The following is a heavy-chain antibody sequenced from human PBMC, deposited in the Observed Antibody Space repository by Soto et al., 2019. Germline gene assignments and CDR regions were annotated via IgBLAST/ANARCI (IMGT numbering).Heavy chain of an antibody. D-gene: IGHD3-22*01. V-gene: IGHV3-30*18. J-gene: IGHJ4*02. CDR1: GFTFSSYG. CDR3: AKDPGVVVILYYFDY. CDR2: ISYDGSNK. Sequence: PGGSLRLSCAASGFTFSSYGMHWVRQAPGKGLEWVAVISYDGSNKYYADSVKGRFTISRDNSKNTLYLQMNSLRAEDTAAYYCAKDPGVVVILYYFDYWGQGTLVTVSS.